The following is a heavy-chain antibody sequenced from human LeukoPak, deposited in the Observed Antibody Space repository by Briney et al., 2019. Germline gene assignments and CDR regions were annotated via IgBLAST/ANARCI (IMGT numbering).Heavy chain of an antibody. CDR3: AKGLHSSSWYSDS. Sequence: GGSLRLSCAASGFTFNTYTMNWVRLVPGKGLEWVSLITGNGFSTYYADSVKGRFTISRDNSKNTLYLQMNSLRAEDTAVYYCAKGLHSSSWYSDSWGQGTLVTVSS. J-gene: IGHJ4*02. D-gene: IGHD6-13*01. V-gene: IGHV3-23*01. CDR1: GFTFNTYT. CDR2: ITGNGFST.